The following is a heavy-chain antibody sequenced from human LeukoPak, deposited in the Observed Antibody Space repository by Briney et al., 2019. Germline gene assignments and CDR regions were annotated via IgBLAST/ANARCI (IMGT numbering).Heavy chain of an antibody. D-gene: IGHD2-21*01. CDR1: GYTFTSYY. Sequence: ASVRVSCKASGYTFTSYYMHWVRQAPGQGLEWMGIINPSGGSTSYAQKFQGRVTMTRDTSTSTVYMELSSLRSEDTAVYYCAREAYCGGECYGWGDYWGQGTLVTVSS. J-gene: IGHJ4*02. CDR2: INPSGGST. CDR3: AREAYCGGECYGWGDY. V-gene: IGHV1-46*01.